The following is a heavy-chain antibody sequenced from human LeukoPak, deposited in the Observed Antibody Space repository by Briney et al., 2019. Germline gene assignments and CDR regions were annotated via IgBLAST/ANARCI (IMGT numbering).Heavy chain of an antibody. D-gene: IGHD5-18*01. Sequence: ASXXVSCKASGYTFTSYYMHWVRQAPGQGLEWMGIINPSGGSTSYAQKFQGRVTMTRDTSTSTVYMELSSLRSEDTAVYYCASGYSYEVPDYWGQGTLVTVSS. CDR3: ASGYSYEVPDY. CDR2: INPSGGST. V-gene: IGHV1-46*03. CDR1: GYTFTSYY. J-gene: IGHJ4*02.